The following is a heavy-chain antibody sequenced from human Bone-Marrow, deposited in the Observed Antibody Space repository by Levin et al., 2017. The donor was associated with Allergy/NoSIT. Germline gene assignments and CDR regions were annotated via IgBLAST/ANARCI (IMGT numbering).Heavy chain of an antibody. D-gene: IGHD6-25*01. Sequence: SQTLSLTCDVSGVAIETYSWWTWVRQPPGKGLQWIGEINQRGTATYNSSLRSRVLMSVDKSTNQFSLMVNSVTAADTAVYYCARINQASGFKNWFDPWGPGILVAVS. CDR3: ARINQASGFKNWFDP. V-gene: IGHV4-4*02. J-gene: IGHJ5*02. CDR2: INQRGTA. CDR1: GVAIETYSW.